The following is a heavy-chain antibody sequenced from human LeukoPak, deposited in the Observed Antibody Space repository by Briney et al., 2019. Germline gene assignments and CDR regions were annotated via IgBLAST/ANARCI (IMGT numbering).Heavy chain of an antibody. Sequence: PGGSLRLSCAASGFAFNFYAMSWVRQAPGKGLQWVSTINANGINTYYADSVRGRFTISRDNAKNSLYLQMNSLTAGDTAVYYCARLYCSGATCYANLDYWGQGTLVAVSS. CDR3: ARLYCSGATCYANLDY. CDR1: GFAFNFYA. CDR2: INANGINT. D-gene: IGHD2-15*01. J-gene: IGHJ4*02. V-gene: IGHV3-23*01.